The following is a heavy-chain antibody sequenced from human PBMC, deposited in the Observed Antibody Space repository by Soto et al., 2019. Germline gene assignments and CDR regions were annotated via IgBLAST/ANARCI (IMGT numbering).Heavy chain of an antibody. Sequence: QVQLQESGPGLVKPSETLSLTCIVFGGSISSYYWSWIRQPAGKGLEYIGRIYSSGSTNYNPSLKSRVTMSVDTSKNQFALKLSSVTAADTAVYYCARTRLGGYYFGAFDMLGQGTMVTVSS. V-gene: IGHV4-4*07. CDR2: IYSSGST. CDR1: GGSISSYY. D-gene: IGHD3-3*01. CDR3: ARTRLGGYYFGAFDM. J-gene: IGHJ3*02.